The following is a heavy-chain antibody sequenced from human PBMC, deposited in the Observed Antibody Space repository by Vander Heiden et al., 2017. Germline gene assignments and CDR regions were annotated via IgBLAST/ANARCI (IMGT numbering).Heavy chain of an antibody. D-gene: IGHD5-18*01. CDR2: RSYDGSNK. J-gene: IGHJ4*02. V-gene: IGHV3-30-3*01. CDR3: ARDLALSWNSYGYLGY. Sequence: VVQPGRSLRLPCAASGFTFSRYAMHWVRQAPGKGLEWVAVRSYDGSNKYYAVSVKGRFTISRDNSKNTLYLQMNSLRAEDTAVYYCARDLALSWNSYGYLGYWGQGTLVTVSS. CDR1: GFTFSRYA.